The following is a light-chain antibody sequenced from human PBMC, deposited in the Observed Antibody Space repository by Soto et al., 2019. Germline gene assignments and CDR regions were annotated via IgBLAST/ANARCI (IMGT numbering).Light chain of an antibody. CDR1: QSVSSS. CDR3: QQRSSWPLT. J-gene: IGKJ4*01. Sequence: EILLTQSPATLSLSPGETATLSCRASQSVSSSLAWYQQKPGQAPRLLIHDASNRATGIPARFSGSGSGTDFTLPVSSLEPEDFAVYYCQQRSSWPLTFGGGTKVEIK. V-gene: IGKV3-11*01. CDR2: DAS.